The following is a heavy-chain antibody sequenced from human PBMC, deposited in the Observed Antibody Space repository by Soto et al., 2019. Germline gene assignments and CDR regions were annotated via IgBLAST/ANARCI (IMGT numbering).Heavy chain of an antibody. Sequence: GGSLRLSCAASGFTFSSYAMSWVRQAPGKGLEWVSAISGSGGSTYYADSAKRRFTISRDNSKNTLYLQLNSRRAEDTAVYYYAKDHDFWCGYCHGMDVWGQVTTVTVSS. J-gene: IGHJ6*02. CDR1: GFTFSSYA. D-gene: IGHD3-3*01. CDR3: AKDHDFWCGYCHGMDV. V-gene: IGHV3-23*01. CDR2: ISGSGGST.